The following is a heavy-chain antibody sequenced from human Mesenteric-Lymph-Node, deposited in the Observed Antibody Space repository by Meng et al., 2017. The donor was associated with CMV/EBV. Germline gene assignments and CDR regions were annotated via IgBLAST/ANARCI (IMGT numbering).Heavy chain of an antibody. Sequence: GGSLRLSCAASGFSFSDFYMNWIRQAPGKGLEWVSFISPGSTTKYYADSVKGRFTISRDNSKNTPYLQMNSLRAEDTAVYYCASRFDDYWGQGTLVTVSS. D-gene: IGHD3-3*01. CDR2: ISPGSTTK. J-gene: IGHJ4*02. CDR3: ASRFDDY. V-gene: IGHV3-11*04. CDR1: GFSFSDFY.